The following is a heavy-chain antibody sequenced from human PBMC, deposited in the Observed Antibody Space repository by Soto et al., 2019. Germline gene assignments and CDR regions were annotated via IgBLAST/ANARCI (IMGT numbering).Heavy chain of an antibody. Sequence: QVQLVESGGGLVKPGGSLRLSCAASGFTFSDYYMSWIRQAPGKGLEWVSYISSSGSTIYYADSVKGRFTISRDNAENELYLQRNSLRAEAPAVYYCVSPDCSGGSCYYYWGQGALVTVSS. CDR3: VSPDCSGGSCYYY. CDR2: ISSSGSTI. CDR1: GFTFSDYY. V-gene: IGHV3-11*01. D-gene: IGHD2-15*01. J-gene: IGHJ4*02.